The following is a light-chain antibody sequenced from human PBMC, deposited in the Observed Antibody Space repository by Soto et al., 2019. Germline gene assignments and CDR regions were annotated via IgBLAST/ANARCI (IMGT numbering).Light chain of an antibody. CDR2: LGS. Sequence: DIVMTQSPLPLPVTPGEPASISCRSSQNLMHSNGYNYLDWYLQKPGQSPQLLISLGSNRASGVPDRFSGSGSGTDFILKISRVEAEDVGVYYCMQTLQTPTFGQGTKV. V-gene: IGKV2-28*01. CDR1: QNLMHSNGYNY. J-gene: IGKJ1*01. CDR3: MQTLQTPT.